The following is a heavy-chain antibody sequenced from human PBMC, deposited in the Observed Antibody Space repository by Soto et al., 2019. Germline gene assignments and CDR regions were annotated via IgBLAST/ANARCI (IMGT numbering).Heavy chain of an antibody. V-gene: IGHV4-39*07. D-gene: IGHD6-19*01. CDR1: GGSISSSSYY. J-gene: IGHJ4*02. Sequence: SETLSLTCTVSGGSISSSSYYWGWIRQPPGKGLEWIGSIYYSGSTYYNPSLKSRVTISVDTFKNQFSLKLSSVTAADTAVYYCARDRWQSYFDSWGQGTLVTVSS. CDR2: IYYSGST. CDR3: ARDRWQSYFDS.